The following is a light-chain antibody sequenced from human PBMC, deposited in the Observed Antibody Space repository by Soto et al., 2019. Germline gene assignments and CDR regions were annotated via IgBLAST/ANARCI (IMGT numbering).Light chain of an antibody. V-gene: IGKV1-39*01. CDR3: QQSYSTPPGT. Sequence: DIQMTQSPSSLSASVGDRVTITCRASQSISTYLIWYQQKPGKAPKLLIYATSSLQSGVPSRFSGSGSGTDFTLTISSLQPEDFATYYCQQSYSTPPGTFGQVTKVDIK. CDR2: ATS. CDR1: QSISTY. J-gene: IGKJ1*01.